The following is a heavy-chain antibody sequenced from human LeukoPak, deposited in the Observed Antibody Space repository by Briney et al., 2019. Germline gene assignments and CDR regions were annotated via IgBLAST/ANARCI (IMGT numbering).Heavy chain of an antibody. CDR3: AKSGTRSSWSPRVKTYLDY. J-gene: IGHJ4*02. CDR1: GFTFDDYA. Sequence: GGSPRLSCAASGFTFDDYAMHWVRQAPGKGLEWVSGISWNSGSIGYADSVKGRFTISRDNAKNSLYLQMNSLRAEDTAVYYCAKSGTRSSWSPRVKTYLDYWGQGTLVTVSS. D-gene: IGHD6-13*01. CDR2: ISWNSGSI. V-gene: IGHV3-9*01.